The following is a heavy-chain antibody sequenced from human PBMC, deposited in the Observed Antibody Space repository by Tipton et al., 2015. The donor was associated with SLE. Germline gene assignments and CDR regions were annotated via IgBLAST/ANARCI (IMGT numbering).Heavy chain of an antibody. CDR3: AREDGDKNYFDY. V-gene: IGHV4-31*03. J-gene: IGHJ4*02. Sequence: LRLSCTVSGGSISSGGYYWSWIRQHPGKGLEWIGYIYYSGSTYYNPSLKSRVTISVDTSKNQFSLKLSSVTAADTAVYYCAREDGDKNYFDYWGQGTLVPVSS. CDR2: IYYSGST. D-gene: IGHD4-17*01. CDR1: GGSISSGGYY.